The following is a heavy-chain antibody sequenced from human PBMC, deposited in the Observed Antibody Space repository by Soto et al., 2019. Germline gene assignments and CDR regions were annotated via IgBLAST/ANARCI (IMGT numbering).Heavy chain of an antibody. CDR1: AGSISSYY. D-gene: IGHD6-19*01. Sequence: PSETLSLTCTLSAGSISSYYWSWIRQPPGKGQERIGYIYYSGSTNYNPSLKSRVTISVDTSKHQFSLKLSSVTAADMAVYYCAHYSSGRGFDIWGKETMVTVSS. CDR3: AHYSSGRGFDI. V-gene: IGHV4-59*08. CDR2: IYYSGST. J-gene: IGHJ3*02.